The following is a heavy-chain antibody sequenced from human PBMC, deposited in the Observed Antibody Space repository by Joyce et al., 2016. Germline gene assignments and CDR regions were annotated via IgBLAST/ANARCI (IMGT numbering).Heavy chain of an antibody. CDR3: GSVFEY. Sequence: EVQLVESGGGLLQPGGSLRLSCAASGFTFTNYWMHWVRQAPGKGLVWVARVDSDGSGTSYADSVKGRFTISRDNAKNMVYLQMNSLRIEDTAVYYSGSVFEYWGRGALVTVSS. CDR2: VDSDGSGT. CDR1: GFTFTNYW. V-gene: IGHV3-74*01. J-gene: IGHJ4*02.